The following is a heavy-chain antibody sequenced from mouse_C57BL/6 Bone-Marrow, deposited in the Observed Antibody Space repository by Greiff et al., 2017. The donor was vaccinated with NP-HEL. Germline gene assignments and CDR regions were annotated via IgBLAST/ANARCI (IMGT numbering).Heavy chain of an antibody. J-gene: IGHJ2*01. D-gene: IGHD1-1*01. CDR3: ARGDYCGSTFDY. Sequence: EVKLMESGPELVKPGASVKISCKASGYSFTDYNMNWVKQSNGKSLEWIGVINPNYGTTRYNQKFKGKATLTVDQSSSTAYMQLNSLTSDDSSVYYCARGDYCGSTFDYWGQGTTLTVSS. CDR1: GYSFTDYN. CDR2: INPNYGTT. V-gene: IGHV1-39*01.